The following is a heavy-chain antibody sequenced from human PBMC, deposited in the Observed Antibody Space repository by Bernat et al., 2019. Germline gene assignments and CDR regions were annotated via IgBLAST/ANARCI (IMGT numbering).Heavy chain of an antibody. CDR3: AKDDWGPAY. CDR2: IREDGGQI. D-gene: IGHD7-27*01. CDR1: GFTFSRNW. J-gene: IGHJ4*02. V-gene: IGHV3-7*04. Sequence: EVQLLESGGGLVQPGGSLRLSCAASGFTFSRNWMSWGRQAPGKGLEWVANIREDGGQIYYLDSVKGRFTISRDNAKNSLYLQMNSLRSEDTAVYYCAKDDWGPAYWGQGTLVTVSS.